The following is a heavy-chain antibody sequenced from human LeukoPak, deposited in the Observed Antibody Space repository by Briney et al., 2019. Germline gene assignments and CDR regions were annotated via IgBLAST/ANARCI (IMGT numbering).Heavy chain of an antibody. J-gene: IGHJ4*02. CDR2: INWNGDST. V-gene: IGHV3-20*04. Sequence: PGGSLRLSCAASGLVFDDYGMTWVRQAPGKGLEWVSTINWNGDSTTYADSVKGRFTISRDNAKNSLYLQMNSLRDEDTAFYYCVKLEYNFDSTGYLDSWGQGSLGTVSS. D-gene: IGHD3-22*01. CDR1: GLVFDDYG. CDR3: VKLEYNFDSTGYLDS.